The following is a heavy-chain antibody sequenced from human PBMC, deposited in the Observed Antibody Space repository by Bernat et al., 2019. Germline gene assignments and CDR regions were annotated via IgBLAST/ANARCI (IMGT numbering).Heavy chain of an antibody. V-gene: IGHV3-30-3*01. J-gene: IGHJ6*02. Sequence: QVQLVESGGGVVQPGRSLRLSCAASGFTFSSYAMHWVRQAPGKGLEWVAVISYDGSNKYYADSVKGRFTISRDNSKNTLYLQMNSLRAEDTAVYYCARDQLGATDYYYYGMDVWGQGTTVTVSS. CDR2: ISYDGSNK. CDR1: GFTFSSYA. CDR3: ARDQLGATDYYYYGMDV. D-gene: IGHD1-26*01.